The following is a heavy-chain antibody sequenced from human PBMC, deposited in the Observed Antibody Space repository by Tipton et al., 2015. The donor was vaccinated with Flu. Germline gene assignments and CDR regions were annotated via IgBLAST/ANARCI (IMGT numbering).Heavy chain of an antibody. CDR1: GGSISSYY. CDR3: ARESRYCSGGSCPKGFDI. CDR2: IYYSGST. V-gene: IGHV4-59*01. Sequence: TLSLTCTVSGGSISSYYWSWIRQPPGKGLEWIGYIYYSGSTNYNPSLKSRVTISVDTSKNQFSLKLSSVTAADTAVYYCARESRYCSGGSCPKGFDIWGQGTMVTVSS. J-gene: IGHJ3*02. D-gene: IGHD2-15*01.